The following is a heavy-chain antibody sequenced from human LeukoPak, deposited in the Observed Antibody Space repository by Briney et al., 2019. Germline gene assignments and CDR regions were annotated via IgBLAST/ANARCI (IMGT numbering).Heavy chain of an antibody. CDR1: GFTFSSYS. CDR2: ISSSSGSK. D-gene: IGHD3-22*01. CDR3: ARAGYYDSSGYYYDPFDY. J-gene: IGHJ4*02. V-gene: IGHV3-21*01. Sequence: GGSLRLSCAASGFTFSSYSMNWVRQAPGKGLEWVSSISSSSGSKYYADSVKGRFTISRDNAKNSVFLQMNSLRAEDTAMYYCARAGYYDSSGYYYDPFDYWGQGTLVTVSS.